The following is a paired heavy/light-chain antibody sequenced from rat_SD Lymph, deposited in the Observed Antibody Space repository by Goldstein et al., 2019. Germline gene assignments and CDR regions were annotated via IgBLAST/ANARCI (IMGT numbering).Light chain of an antibody. CDR2: NAN. CDR3: QQYNSWWT. Sequence: IQMTQSPSLLSASVGDRVTLSCKAGQNINNYLAWYQQKLGEAPKLLIYNANSLQTGIPSRFSGSGSGTDYTLTISSLQPEDVATYFCQQYNSWWTFGGGTKLELK. J-gene: IGKJ1*01. V-gene: IGKV22S2*01. CDR1: QNINNY.
Heavy chain of an antibody. Sequence: QVQLKESGPGLVKPSLTLSLTCTVSGFSLSSYGVIWVRQPPGKGLEWMGVIWGNGNTNYNSALKSRLSISRDTSKSQVFLKMNNLQTEDTAMYFCARSGESPVFDYWGQGVMVTVSS. J-gene: IGHJ2*01. D-gene: IGHD4-3*01. CDR2: IWGNGNT. CDR3: ARSGESPVFDY. CDR1: GFSLSSYG. V-gene: IGHV2S61*01.